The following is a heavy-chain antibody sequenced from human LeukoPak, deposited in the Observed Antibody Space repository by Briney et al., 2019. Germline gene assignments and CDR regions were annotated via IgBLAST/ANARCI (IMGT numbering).Heavy chain of an antibody. CDR1: GDTFTGYY. J-gene: IGHJ4*02. CDR2: INPNSGGT. CDR3: ARVEIATIGAIDY. Sequence: GASVKVSCKASGDTFTGYYMHWVRQTPGQGLEWMGWINPNSGGTNYAQKFQGRVTMTRDTSISTAYMELSSLRSEDTAVYYCARVEIATIGAIDYWGQGTLVTVSS. V-gene: IGHV1-2*02. D-gene: IGHD1-1*01.